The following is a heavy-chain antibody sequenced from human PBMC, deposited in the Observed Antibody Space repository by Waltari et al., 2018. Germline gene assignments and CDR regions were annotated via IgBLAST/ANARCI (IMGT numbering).Heavy chain of an antibody. Sequence: QVQLVQSGAEVKKPGSSVKVSCKASGGPFRSYAISWVRQAPGPGLEWMRRIIPIFGTANYAQKFQGRVTITADKSTSTAYMELSSLRAEDTAVYYCATEPLRYFDWLFRRDAFDIWGQGTMVTVSS. V-gene: IGHV1-69*08. CDR2: IIPIFGTA. CDR3: ATEPLRYFDWLFRRDAFDI. D-gene: IGHD3-9*01. CDR1: GGPFRSYA. J-gene: IGHJ3*02.